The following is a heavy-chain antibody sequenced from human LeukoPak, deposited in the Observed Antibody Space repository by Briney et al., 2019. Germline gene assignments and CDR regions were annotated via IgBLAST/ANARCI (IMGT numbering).Heavy chain of an antibody. D-gene: IGHD3-10*01. CDR1: GFTFSSYS. CDR2: ISSSSSTR. CDR3: ARAGFTFSDYFGSFFDY. Sequence: GGSLRLSCAASGFTFSSYSMNWVRQAPGKGLEWVSHISSSSSTRYYADSVKGRFTLSRDNAKNTLYLQMNSLRAEDTAVYYCARAGFTFSDYFGSFFDYWGQGTLVTVSS. V-gene: IGHV3-48*01. J-gene: IGHJ4*02.